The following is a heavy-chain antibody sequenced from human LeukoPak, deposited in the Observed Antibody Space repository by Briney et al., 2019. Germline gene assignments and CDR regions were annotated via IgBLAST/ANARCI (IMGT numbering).Heavy chain of an antibody. V-gene: IGHV3-66*03. CDR1: GFSVSNYY. CDR2: IRDSGET. CDR3: ARDNAQRYFDY. D-gene: IGHD5-18*01. Sequence: GGSLRLSCAGSGFSVSNYYMSWVRQAPGKGLEWVSLIRDSGETFYADSVKGRFTISRDNSKNTLYLQMNSLRAEDTAVYYCARDNAQRYFDYWGQGTLVTVSS. J-gene: IGHJ4*02.